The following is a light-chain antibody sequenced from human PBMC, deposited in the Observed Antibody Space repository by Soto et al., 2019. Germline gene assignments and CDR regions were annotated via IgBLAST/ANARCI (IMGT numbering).Light chain of an antibody. J-gene: IGKJ1*01. CDR3: QQSYSTPWT. CDR1: QSISSY. CDR2: AAS. Sequence: DIQMTQSPPSLSASVGDRVTITCRASQSISSYLNWYQQKPGKAPELLIYAASSLQSGVPSRFSGSGSGTDFTLTISSLQPEDFATYYCQQSYSTPWTFGQGTKVEIK. V-gene: IGKV1-39*01.